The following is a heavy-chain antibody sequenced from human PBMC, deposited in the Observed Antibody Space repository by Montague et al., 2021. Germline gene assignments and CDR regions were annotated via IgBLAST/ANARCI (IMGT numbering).Heavy chain of an antibody. CDR1: GDSMNTYK. D-gene: IGHD1-26*01. CDR3: AREWSAFDF. CDR2: IYSSGNT. V-gene: IGHV4-59*01. J-gene: IGHJ3*01. Sequence: SETLSLTCTVSGDSMNTYKWNWIRQPPGKGLEWIGYIYSSGNTNYNPSLKSRVTISVDKSRNQFSLEVRSVTAADTAKYYCAREWSAFDFWGQGIMVTVSS.